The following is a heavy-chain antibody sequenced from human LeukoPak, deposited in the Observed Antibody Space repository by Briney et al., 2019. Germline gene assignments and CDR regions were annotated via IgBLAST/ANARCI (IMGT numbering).Heavy chain of an antibody. CDR3: ARILGYCTNGVCSEYSHL. CDR2: IYASGST. D-gene: IGHD2-8*01. V-gene: IGHV4-4*08. Sequence: PSETLSLTCTVSGGSISSYYWSWIRQPPGKGLEWIGYIYASGSTSYNPSLKSRVTMSVDTSKKQFSQQLSSVTAADTAVYYCARILGYCTNGVCSEYSHLWGQGTLVTLFS. CDR1: GGSISSYY. J-gene: IGHJ1*01.